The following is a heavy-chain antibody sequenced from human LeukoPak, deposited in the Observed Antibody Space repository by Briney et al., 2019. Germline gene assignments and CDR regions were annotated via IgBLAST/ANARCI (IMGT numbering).Heavy chain of an antibody. V-gene: IGHV3-48*03. J-gene: IGHJ4*02. D-gene: IGHD3-10*02. CDR2: ISTSGSTI. CDR3: ATLFGVFLPQIDY. Sequence: AGGSLRLSCAASGFTFSSYEMNWVRQTPGKGLEWVSYISTSGSTIYYGDSVKGRFIISRDNSKNSLYLQMNSLRAEDTAVYYCATLFGVFLPQIDYWGQGTLVTVSS. CDR1: GFTFSSYE.